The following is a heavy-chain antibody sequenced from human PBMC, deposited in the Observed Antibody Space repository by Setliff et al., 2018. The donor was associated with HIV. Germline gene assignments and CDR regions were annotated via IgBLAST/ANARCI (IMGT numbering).Heavy chain of an antibody. CDR2: INAGNGNT. CDR1: GYTFTKSV. Sequence: ASVKVSCKASGYTFTKSVIHWVRQAPGQRLEWMGWINAGNGNTKYSQKFQGRVTFIRDTSASTAYMELSSLRSEDTAVYYCARGPGAFGGTSVQNFDYWGQGTLVTVS. J-gene: IGHJ4*02. V-gene: IGHV1-3*01. CDR3: ARGPGAFGGTSVQNFDY. D-gene: IGHD3-16*01.